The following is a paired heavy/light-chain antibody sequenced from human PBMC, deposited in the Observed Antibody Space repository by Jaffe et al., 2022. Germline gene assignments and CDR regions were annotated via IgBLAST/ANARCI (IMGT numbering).Heavy chain of an antibody. J-gene: IGHJ6*03. Sequence: EVQLVESGGGLVKPGGSLRLSCAASGFTFSSYSMNWVRQAPGKGLEWVSSISSSSSYIYYADSVKGRFTISRDNAKNSLYLQMNSLRAEDTAVYYCARINIVVVPAAIYYYMDVWGKGTTVTVSS. CDR2: ISSSSSYI. V-gene: IGHV3-21*01. CDR1: GFTFSSYS. CDR3: ARINIVVVPAAIYYYMDV. D-gene: IGHD2-2*01.
Light chain of an antibody. CDR3: QQYGSSPQRFT. J-gene: IGKJ3*01. V-gene: IGKV3-20*01. Sequence: EIVLTQSPGTLSLSPGERATLSCRASQSVSSSYLAWYQQKPGQAPRLLIYGASSRATGIPDRFSGSGSGTDFTLTISRLEPEDFAVYYCQQYGSSPQRFTFGPGTKVDIK. CDR2: GAS. CDR1: QSVSSSY.